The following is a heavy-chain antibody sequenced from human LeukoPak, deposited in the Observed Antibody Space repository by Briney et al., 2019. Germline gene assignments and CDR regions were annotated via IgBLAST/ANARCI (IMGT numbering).Heavy chain of an antibody. CDR2: IKQYGSEK. V-gene: IGHV3-7*01. Sequence: PGGSLRLSCAVSGFTFSTYWMTWVRQAPGKGLEWVANIKQYGSEKYYVDSVKGRFTISRDNAKNSLYLQMNSLRVEDTAVYYCARGGSRIVGAFDYWGQGTLVTVPS. CDR1: GFTFSTYW. D-gene: IGHD1-26*01. CDR3: ARGGSRIVGAFDY. J-gene: IGHJ4*02.